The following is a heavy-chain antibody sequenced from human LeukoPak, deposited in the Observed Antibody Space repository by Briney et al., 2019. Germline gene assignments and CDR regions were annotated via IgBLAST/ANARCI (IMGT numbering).Heavy chain of an antibody. Sequence: SETLSLTCTVSGGSISSSSYYWGWIRQPPGKGLEWIGSIYYSGSTYYNPSLKSRVTISVDTSKDQFSLKLSSVTAADTAVYYCARDYYDSSGFDFYYGMDVWGQGTTVTVSS. D-gene: IGHD3-22*01. CDR2: IYYSGST. V-gene: IGHV4-39*01. J-gene: IGHJ6*02. CDR1: GGSISSSSYY. CDR3: ARDYYDSSGFDFYYGMDV.